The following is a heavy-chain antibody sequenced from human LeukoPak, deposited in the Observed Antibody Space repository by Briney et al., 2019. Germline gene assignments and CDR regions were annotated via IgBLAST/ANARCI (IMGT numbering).Heavy chain of an antibody. V-gene: IGHV3-48*03. Sequence: KPGGSLRLSCAASGFTFSSYEMNWVRQAPGKGLEWVSYISSSGSTIYYADSVKGRFTISRDNAKNSLYLQMNSLRAEDTAVYYCARDCGGGSCYGPYDAFDIWGQGTMVTVSS. CDR3: ARDCGGGSCYGPYDAFDI. D-gene: IGHD2-15*01. CDR2: ISSSGSTI. J-gene: IGHJ3*02. CDR1: GFTFSSYE.